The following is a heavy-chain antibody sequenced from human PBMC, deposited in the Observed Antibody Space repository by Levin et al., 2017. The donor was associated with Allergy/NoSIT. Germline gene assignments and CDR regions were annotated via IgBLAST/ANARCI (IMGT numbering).Heavy chain of an antibody. V-gene: IGHV3-30-3*01. CDR3: ARDTDDYDFWSGFLA. Sequence: GESLKISCAASGFTFSSYAMHWVRQAPGKGLEWVAVISYDGSNKYYADSVKGRFTISRDNSKNTLYLQMNSLRAEDTAVYYCARDTDDYDFWSGFLAWGQGTLVTVSS. D-gene: IGHD3-3*01. J-gene: IGHJ5*02. CDR1: GFTFSSYA. CDR2: ISYDGSNK.